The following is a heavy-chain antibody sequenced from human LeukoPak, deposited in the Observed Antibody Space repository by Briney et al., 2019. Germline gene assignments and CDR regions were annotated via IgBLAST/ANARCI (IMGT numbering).Heavy chain of an antibody. Sequence: GSSVKVSCKASGGTFSSYAISWVRQAPGQGLEWMGGIIPIFGTANYAQKFQGRVTMTEDTSTDTAYMELSSLRSEDTAVYYCATCPLNGVRYILGFDIWGQGTMVTVSS. V-gene: IGHV1-69*06. D-gene: IGHD2-8*01. CDR1: GGTFSSYA. CDR2: IIPIFGTA. CDR3: ATCPLNGVRYILGFDI. J-gene: IGHJ3*02.